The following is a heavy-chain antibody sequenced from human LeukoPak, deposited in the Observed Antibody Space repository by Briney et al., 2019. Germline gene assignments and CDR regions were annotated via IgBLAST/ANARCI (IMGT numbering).Heavy chain of an antibody. Sequence: PGGALRLSCSASGFTFSSYAMHWVRQAPGKGLEYVSAISSNGGSTYYADSVKGRFTISRDNSKNTLYFQMRSLRAEDTAVYYCAIHDYGLGGIDYWGQGTLVTVSS. D-gene: IGHD4-17*01. CDR2: ISSNGGST. V-gene: IGHV3-64D*06. CDR1: GFTFSSYA. J-gene: IGHJ4*02. CDR3: AIHDYGLGGIDY.